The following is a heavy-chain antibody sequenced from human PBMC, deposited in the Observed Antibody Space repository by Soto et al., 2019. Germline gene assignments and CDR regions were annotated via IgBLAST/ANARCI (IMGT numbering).Heavy chain of an antibody. Sequence: SETLSLTCTVSGGSISSYYWSWIRQPPGKGLEWIGYIYYSGSTNYNPSLKSRVTISVDTSKNQFSLKLSSVTAADTAVYYCAMSIAARGWFDPWGQGTLVTVSS. D-gene: IGHD6-6*01. CDR3: AMSIAARGWFDP. V-gene: IGHV4-59*01. CDR2: IYYSGST. CDR1: GGSISSYY. J-gene: IGHJ5*02.